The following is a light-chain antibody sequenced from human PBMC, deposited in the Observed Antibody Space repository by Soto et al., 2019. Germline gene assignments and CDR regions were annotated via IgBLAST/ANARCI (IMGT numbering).Light chain of an antibody. Sequence: DIVMTQSPLSLPVTPGEPASISCRSSQSLLHSNGYYYLDWYLQTPGQSPQLLICLGSNRAAGVPVRFSGSGSGTDFTLKISRVEAEDVGVYYCMQALQTRTFGQGTKVEIK. CDR3: MQALQTRT. V-gene: IGKV2-28*01. J-gene: IGKJ1*01. CDR1: QSLLHSNGYYY. CDR2: LGS.